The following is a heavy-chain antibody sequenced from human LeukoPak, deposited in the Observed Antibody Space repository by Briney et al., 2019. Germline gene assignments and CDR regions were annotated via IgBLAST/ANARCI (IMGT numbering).Heavy chain of an antibody. J-gene: IGHJ4*02. D-gene: IGHD6-13*01. CDR1: GLIISDYA. CDR3: VKDLYKGDSASWYFFHY. CDR2: ISANGGST. V-gene: IGHV3-64D*06. Sequence: GGSLRLSCSASGLIISDYAMHWVRQAPGKGLEYVSGISANGGSTYYADSVKGRFTISRDTSKNTLYLQMSSLRAEDTAIYYCVKDLYKGDSASWYFFHYWGQGTLVTVSS.